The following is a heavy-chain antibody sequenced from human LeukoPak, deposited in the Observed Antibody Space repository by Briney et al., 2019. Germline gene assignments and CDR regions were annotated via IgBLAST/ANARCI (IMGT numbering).Heavy chain of an antibody. CDR3: ARHAGAGFDY. Sequence: SETLSLTCAVSGYSISSGYYWGWIRQPPGKGLEWIGSIYHSGSTYYNPSLKSRVTISVDTSKRQFSLNLRSVTAADTAVYYCARHAGAGFDYWGQGTLVTVSS. D-gene: IGHD6-19*01. CDR2: IYHSGST. J-gene: IGHJ4*02. V-gene: IGHV4-38-2*01. CDR1: GYSISSGYY.